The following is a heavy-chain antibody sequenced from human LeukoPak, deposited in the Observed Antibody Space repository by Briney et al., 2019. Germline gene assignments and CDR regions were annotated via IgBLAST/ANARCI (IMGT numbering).Heavy chain of an antibody. CDR2: IYSGVGP. V-gene: IGHV3-66*01. Sequence: GALRLSCAASGFTFSDYYMSWIRQAPGKGLEWVSFIYSGVGPHYSDSVKGRFTISRDDSKNTLYLQMNSLRAEDTAVYYCAKERAFPRDFDYWGQGTLVTVSS. D-gene: IGHD3-3*02. CDR1: GFTFSDYY. J-gene: IGHJ4*02. CDR3: AKERAFPRDFDY.